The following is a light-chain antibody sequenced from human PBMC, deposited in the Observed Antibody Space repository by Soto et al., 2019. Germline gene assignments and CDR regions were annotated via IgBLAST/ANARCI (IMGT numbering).Light chain of an antibody. CDR3: QQYNNWPPLT. CDR1: QSVSSY. Sequence: EFVLTQSPATLSLSPGERATLSCRASQSVSSYLAWYQQKPGQAPRLLIYDASNRATGIPARFSGSGSGTDFTLTISSLEPEDFAVYYCQQYNNWPPLTFGQGTKV. V-gene: IGKV3-11*01. CDR2: DAS. J-gene: IGKJ1*01.